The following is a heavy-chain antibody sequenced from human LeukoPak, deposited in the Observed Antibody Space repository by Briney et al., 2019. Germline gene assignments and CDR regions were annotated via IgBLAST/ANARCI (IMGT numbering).Heavy chain of an antibody. CDR3: VMQGVPGSSFRPLYDY. D-gene: IGHD6-6*01. V-gene: IGHV1-24*01. Sequence: APVKVSCKVSGYILSKLSMHWVRQAPGKGLEWMGGFDPEDGETIYAQKFQGRVTITTDESTRTAYMELSSLRSEDTAMYYCVMQGVPGSSFRPLYDYWGQGTLVAVSS. CDR1: GYILSKLS. J-gene: IGHJ4*01. CDR2: FDPEDGET.